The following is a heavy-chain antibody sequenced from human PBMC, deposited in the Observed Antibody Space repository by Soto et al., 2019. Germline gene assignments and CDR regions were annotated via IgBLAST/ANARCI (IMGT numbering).Heavy chain of an antibody. CDR1: GYTFTSYG. V-gene: IGHV1-18*01. Sequence: QVQLVQSGAEVKKPGASVKVSCKASGYTFTSYGIMWLRQAPGQGLEWMGWISAYNGNTNYAQKLQGRVTMTTDTSTSTADRELRSLRSDDTAVYYCARDRGSYALDYWGQGTLVTVSS. CDR3: ARDRGSYALDY. J-gene: IGHJ4*02. CDR2: ISAYNGNT. D-gene: IGHD1-26*01.